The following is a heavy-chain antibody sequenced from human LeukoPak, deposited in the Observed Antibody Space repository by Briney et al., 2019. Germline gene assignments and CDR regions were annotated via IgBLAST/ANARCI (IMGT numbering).Heavy chain of an antibody. D-gene: IGHD6-19*01. CDR2: IIPIFGTA. Sequence: GASVKVSCKASGGTFSSYAISWVRQAPGQGLEWMGGIIPIFGTANYAQKFQGRVTITADESTSTAYMELSSLRSEDTAVYYCATLPSVAGPLGKYYYHYYMDVWGKGTTVTISS. V-gene: IGHV1-69*13. J-gene: IGHJ6*03. CDR3: ATLPSVAGPLGKYYYHYYMDV. CDR1: GGTFSSYA.